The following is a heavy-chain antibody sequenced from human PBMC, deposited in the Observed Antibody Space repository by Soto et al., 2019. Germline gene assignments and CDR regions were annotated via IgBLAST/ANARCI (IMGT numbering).Heavy chain of an antibody. Sequence: ESGPTLVNPTQTLTLTCTFSGFSLSTSGVGVGWIRQPPGKALEWLALIYWDDDKRYSPSLKSRLTITKDTSKNQVVLTMTNMDPVDTATYYCAHSYYSPKYCSSTSCYSYFDYWGQGTLVTVSS. CDR3: AHSYYSPKYCSSTSCYSYFDY. J-gene: IGHJ4*02. V-gene: IGHV2-5*02. CDR1: GFSLSTSGVG. CDR2: IYWDDDK. D-gene: IGHD2-2*01.